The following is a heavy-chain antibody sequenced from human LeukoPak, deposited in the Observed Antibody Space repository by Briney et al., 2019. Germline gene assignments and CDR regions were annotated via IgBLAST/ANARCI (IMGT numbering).Heavy chain of an antibody. CDR3: ATGARPGNYYYDSSGYLDY. CDR1: GYTLTELS. V-gene: IGHV1-24*01. D-gene: IGHD3-22*01. Sequence: ASVKVSCKVSGYTLTELSMYWVRQAPGKGLEWMGGSDPEDGETIYAQKFQGRVTMTEDTSTDTAYMELSSLRSEDTAVYYCATGARPGNYYYDSSGYLDYWGQGTLVTVSS. CDR2: SDPEDGET. J-gene: IGHJ4*02.